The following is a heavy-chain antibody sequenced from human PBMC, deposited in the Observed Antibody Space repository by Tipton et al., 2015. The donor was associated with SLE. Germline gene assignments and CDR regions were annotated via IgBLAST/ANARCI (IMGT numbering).Heavy chain of an antibody. D-gene: IGHD6-13*01. CDR3: ARFIAAAGILY. CDR1: GASIGSGGYS. V-gene: IGHV4-30-2*02. J-gene: IGHJ4*02. Sequence: TLSLTCAVSGASIGSGGYSWNWIRQPPGKGLQWIGYIFHSGITYYNPSLKSRVTISVDTSKNQFSLKLSSVTAADTAVYYCARFIAAAGILYWGQGTLVTVSS. CDR2: IFHSGIT.